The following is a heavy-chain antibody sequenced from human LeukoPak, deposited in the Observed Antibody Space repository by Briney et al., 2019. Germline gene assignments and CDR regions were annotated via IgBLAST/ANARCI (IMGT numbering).Heavy chain of an antibody. Sequence: GGSLRLSCAASGFTFSSYAMSWVRQAPGKGLEWVSAISGSGGSTYYADSVKGRFTISRDNSKNTLYLRMNSLRAEDTAVYYCAKDRIVVSYYFDYWGQGTLVTVSS. CDR3: AKDRIVVSYYFDY. V-gene: IGHV3-23*01. CDR1: GFTFSSYA. J-gene: IGHJ4*02. D-gene: IGHD3-22*01. CDR2: ISGSGGST.